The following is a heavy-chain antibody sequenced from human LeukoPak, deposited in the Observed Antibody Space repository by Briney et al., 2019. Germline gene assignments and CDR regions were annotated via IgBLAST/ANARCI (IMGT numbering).Heavy chain of an antibody. CDR1: GGSISSSSYY. D-gene: IGHD3-22*01. CDR3: ARDRTMINDYGMDV. V-gene: IGHV4-39*07. CDR2: IYYSGST. J-gene: IGHJ6*02. Sequence: SETLSLTCTVSGGSISSSSYYWGWIRQPPGKGLEWIGSIYYSGSTYYNPSLKSRVTISVDTSKNQFSLKLSSVTAADTAVYYRARDRTMINDYGMDVWGQGTTVTVSS.